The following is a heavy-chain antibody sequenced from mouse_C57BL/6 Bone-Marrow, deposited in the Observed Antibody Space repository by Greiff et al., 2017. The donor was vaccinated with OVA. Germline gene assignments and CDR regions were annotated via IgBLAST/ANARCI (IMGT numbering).Heavy chain of an antibody. CDR3: ARLIYYDYDGVFCAY. J-gene: IGHJ3*01. CDR1: GFSLSTSGMG. Sequence: VKLMESGPGILQSSQTLSLTCSFSGFSLSTSGMGVSWLRQPSGKGLEWLAHIYWDDDKRYNPSLKSRLTISKDTSRNQGFLKITSVDTADNATDYCARLIYYDYDGVFCAYWGQGTLVTVSA. D-gene: IGHD2-4*01. CDR2: IYWDDDK. V-gene: IGHV8-12*01.